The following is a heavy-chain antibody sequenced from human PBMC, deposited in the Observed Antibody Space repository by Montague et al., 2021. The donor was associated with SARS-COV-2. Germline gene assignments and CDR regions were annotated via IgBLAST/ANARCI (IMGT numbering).Heavy chain of an antibody. Sequence: SLRLSCAASGFTFSSYWMSWVRQTPGKGLEWVANIKPDGGEKHYVDYVKGRFTIPRDNAKNSLNLQMDSLRAEDTALYYWARDSRIVGATGGMDVWGQGPTVIVSS. J-gene: IGHJ6*02. CDR1: GFTFSSYW. CDR2: IKPDGGEK. CDR3: ARDSRIVGATGGMDV. D-gene: IGHD1-26*01. V-gene: IGHV3-7*03.